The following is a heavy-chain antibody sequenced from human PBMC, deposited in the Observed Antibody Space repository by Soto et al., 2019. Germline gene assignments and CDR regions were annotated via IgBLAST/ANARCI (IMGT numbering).Heavy chain of an antibody. CDR3: SREGITGTGDY. Sequence: QVQLVESGAGVVQPGSSLRLSCAASGFTFSNYAMHWVRQAPGKVLEWVAGISFEGSSTFYADSVEGRFTVSRDNSKNTLYLQMNSLRAEDTAVYYCSREGITGTGDYWGQGTLVTVSS. D-gene: IGHD1-7*01. CDR2: ISFEGSST. V-gene: IGHV3-30-3*01. CDR1: GFTFSNYA. J-gene: IGHJ4*02.